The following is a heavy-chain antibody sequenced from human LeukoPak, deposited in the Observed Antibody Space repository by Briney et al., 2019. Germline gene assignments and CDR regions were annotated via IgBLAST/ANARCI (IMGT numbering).Heavy chain of an antibody. CDR3: ARDRGVDPAFDY. Sequence: SETLSLTCTVSGGSISSGGYYWSWIRQRPGKGLEWIGYIYYSGSTYYNPSLKSRVTISVDTSKNQFSLKLSSVTAADTAVYYCARDRGVDPAFDYWGQGTLVTVSS. J-gene: IGHJ4*02. CDR2: IYYSGST. CDR1: GGSISSGGYY. V-gene: IGHV4-31*03. D-gene: IGHD5-24*01.